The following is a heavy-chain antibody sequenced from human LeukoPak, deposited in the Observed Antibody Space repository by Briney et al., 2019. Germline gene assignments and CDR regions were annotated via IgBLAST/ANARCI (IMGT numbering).Heavy chain of an antibody. CDR3: TKDRRGPAAGTWYFDS. Sequence: GGSLKLSCAASGFTLRSYTMSWVRQAPGKGLEWVSSINWGSNHIYYADAVQGRFTISRDNAKNSLYLQMNSLRAGDTAIYYCTKDRRGPAAGTWYFDSWGQGTLVTVSS. J-gene: IGHJ4*02. D-gene: IGHD6-13*01. CDR1: GFTLRSYT. V-gene: IGHV3-21*04. CDR2: INWGSNHI.